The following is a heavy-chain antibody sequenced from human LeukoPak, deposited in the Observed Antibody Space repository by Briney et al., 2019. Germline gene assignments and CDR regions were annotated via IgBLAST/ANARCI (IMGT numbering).Heavy chain of an antibody. D-gene: IGHD4-17*01. V-gene: IGHV3-11*01. J-gene: IGHJ4*02. Sequence: GGSLRLSCAASGFTFSDYYMSWLRQAPGKGLEWVSYISSSGSNTYYADSVKGRFPSSRANAKNSLYLQMNSLRVEDTAVYYCARAVRLTTVTTLGYWGQGTLVTVSS. CDR1: GFTFSDYY. CDR3: ARAVRLTTVTTLGY. CDR2: ISSSGSNT.